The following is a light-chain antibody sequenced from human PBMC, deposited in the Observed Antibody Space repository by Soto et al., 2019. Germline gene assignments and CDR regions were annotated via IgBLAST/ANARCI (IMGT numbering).Light chain of an antibody. J-gene: IGKJ2*01. CDR3: QQYNKWPPYT. Sequence: EIVMTQSPATLSVSPGERATLSCRASQSVSSTLAWYQQKPGQAPMLLIYGASTRSTGIPARFSGSGSGTEFTLTISSLQSEDFAVYYCQQYNKWPPYTFGQGTKLEIK. CDR2: GAS. V-gene: IGKV3-15*01. CDR1: QSVSST.